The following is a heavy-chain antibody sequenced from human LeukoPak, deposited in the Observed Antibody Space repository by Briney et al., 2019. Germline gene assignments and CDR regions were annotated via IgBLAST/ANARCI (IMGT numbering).Heavy chain of an antibody. V-gene: IGHV4-59*12. Sequence: SETLSLTCTVSGGSISSYYWSWIRQPPGKGLEWIGYIYYSGSTNYNPSLKSRVTISVDRSKNQFSLKLSSVTAADTAVYYCARASPAIAAAGTRAEYFQHWGQGTLVTVSS. D-gene: IGHD6-13*01. CDR3: ARASPAIAAAGTRAEYFQH. J-gene: IGHJ1*01. CDR2: IYYSGST. CDR1: GGSISSYY.